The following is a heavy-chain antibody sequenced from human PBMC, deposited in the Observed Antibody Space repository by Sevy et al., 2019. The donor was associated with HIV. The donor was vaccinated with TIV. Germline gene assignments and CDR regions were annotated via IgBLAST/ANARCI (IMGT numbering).Heavy chain of an antibody. J-gene: IGHJ5*02. CDR3: ARDRSGGIAAAGPFDP. D-gene: IGHD6-13*01. CDR1: GYTFTSYY. V-gene: IGHV1-46*01. Sequence: ASVKVSCKASGYTFTSYYMHWVRQAPGQGLQWMGIINPRGGSTSYAQKFQGRVTMTRDTSTSTVYMELSSLRSEDTAVYCCARDRSGGIAAAGPFDPWGQGTLVTVSS. CDR2: INPRGGST.